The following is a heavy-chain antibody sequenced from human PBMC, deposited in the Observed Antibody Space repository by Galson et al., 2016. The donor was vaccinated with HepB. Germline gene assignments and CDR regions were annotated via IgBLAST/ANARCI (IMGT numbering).Heavy chain of an antibody. Sequence: CAISGDSVSSNSAGWYWIRQSPSRGLEWLGRTYYRSKWHFDYAESVKSRITINPDTAKNQFSLQLNSVTPEDTAIYCCARSYLLGRGFGSWGQGTLVTVSS. CDR3: ARSYLLGRGFGS. D-gene: IGHD7-27*01. V-gene: IGHV6-1*01. CDR1: GDSVSSNSAG. J-gene: IGHJ4*02. CDR2: TYYRSKWHF.